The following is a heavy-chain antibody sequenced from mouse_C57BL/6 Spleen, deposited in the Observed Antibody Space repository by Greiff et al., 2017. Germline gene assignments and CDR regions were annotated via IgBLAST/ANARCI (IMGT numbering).Heavy chain of an antibody. CDR1: GYTFTSYG. Sequence: VKLVESGAELARPGASVKLSCKASGYTFTSYGIRWVKQRTGQGLEWIGEIYPRSGNTYYNEKFKGKATLTADKSSSTAYMELRSLTSEDSAVYFCASRGTTVEGFDYWGQGTTLTVSS. D-gene: IGHD1-1*01. CDR2: IYPRSGNT. V-gene: IGHV1-81*01. CDR3: ASRGTTVEGFDY. J-gene: IGHJ2*01.